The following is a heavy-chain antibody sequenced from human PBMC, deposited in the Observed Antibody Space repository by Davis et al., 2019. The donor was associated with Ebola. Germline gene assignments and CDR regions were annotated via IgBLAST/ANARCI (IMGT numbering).Heavy chain of an antibody. CDR3: ARDHYGDYLLWYDY. D-gene: IGHD4-17*01. CDR2: ISSSGSTI. V-gene: IGHV3-48*04. Sequence: GESLKISCAASGFTFSSYGMHWVRQAPGKGLEWVSYISSSGSTIYYADSVKGRFTISRDNAKNSLYLQMNSLRAEDTAVYYCARDHYGDYLLWYDYWGQGTLVTVSS. CDR1: GFTFSSYG. J-gene: IGHJ4*02.